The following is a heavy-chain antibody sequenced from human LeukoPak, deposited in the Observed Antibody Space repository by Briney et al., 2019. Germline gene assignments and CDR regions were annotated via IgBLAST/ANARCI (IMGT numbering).Heavy chain of an antibody. Sequence: SETLSLTCTVSGGSISSYYWGWIRQPPGKGLEWIGSIFHRGSTFPNPSLKSRVTISFDTSKNQFSLKLNSVTAADTAVYYCARARYGGIDYWGQGTLATVSS. CDR3: ARARYGGIDY. V-gene: IGHV4-38-2*02. J-gene: IGHJ4*02. CDR1: GGSISSYY. D-gene: IGHD4-23*01. CDR2: IFHRGST.